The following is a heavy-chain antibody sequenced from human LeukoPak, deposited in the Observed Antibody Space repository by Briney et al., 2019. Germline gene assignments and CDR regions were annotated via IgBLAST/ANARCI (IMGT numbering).Heavy chain of an antibody. CDR2: IYYSGST. J-gene: IGHJ6*02. D-gene: IGHD1-26*01. CDR3: ARVPSGSLYYYGMDV. Sequence: PSETLSLTCTVSGGSISSHYWSWIRQPPGKGLEWIGYIYYSGSTSYNPSLKSRVTISVDTSKNQFSLKLSSVTAADTAVYYCARVPSGSLYYYGMDVWGQGTTVTVSS. CDR1: GGSISSHY. V-gene: IGHV4-59*11.